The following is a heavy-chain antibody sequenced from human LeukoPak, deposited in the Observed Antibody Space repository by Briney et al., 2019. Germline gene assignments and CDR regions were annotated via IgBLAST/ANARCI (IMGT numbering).Heavy chain of an antibody. Sequence: GGSLRLSCAASGFTVSSNYMSWVSQAPGKGLEWVSVIYRGGDTYYADSVKGRFTISRDNSQNTLFLQMNSLRVEDTAVYYCAKASSETNFDYWGQGTLVTVSS. CDR3: AKASSETNFDY. V-gene: IGHV3-66*01. CDR2: IYRGGDT. D-gene: IGHD2-2*01. J-gene: IGHJ4*02. CDR1: GFTVSSNY.